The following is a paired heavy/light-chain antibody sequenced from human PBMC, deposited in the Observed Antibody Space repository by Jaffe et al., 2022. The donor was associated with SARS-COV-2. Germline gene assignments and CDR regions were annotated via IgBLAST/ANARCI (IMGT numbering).Light chain of an antibody. CDR3: MQGTHWPPFT. J-gene: IGKJ3*01. CDR1: QSLVYSDGNTY. CDR2: KVS. V-gene: IGKV2-30*01. Sequence: DVVMTQSPLSLPVTLGQPASISCRSSQSLVYSDGNTYLNWFQQRPGQSPRRLIYKVSNRDSGVPDRFSGSGSGTDFTLKISRVEAEDVGVYYCMQGTHWPPFTFGPGTKVDIK.
Heavy chain of an antibody. D-gene: IGHD3-22*01. CDR1: GFTFSSYE. CDR3: ARGGLRAPHADYYDSRIFDY. Sequence: EVQLVESGGGLVQPGGSLRLSCAASGFTFSSYEMNWVRQAPGKGLEWVSYISSSGSTIYYADSVKGRFTISRDNAKNSLYLQMNSLRAEDTAVYYCARGGLRAPHADYYDSRIFDYWGQGTLVTVSS. CDR2: ISSSGSTI. J-gene: IGHJ4*02. V-gene: IGHV3-48*03.